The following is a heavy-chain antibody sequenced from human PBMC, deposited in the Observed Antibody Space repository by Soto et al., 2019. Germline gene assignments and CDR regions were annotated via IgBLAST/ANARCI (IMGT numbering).Heavy chain of an antibody. V-gene: IGHV3-30*18. CDR1: GFAFSNSG. J-gene: IGHJ4*02. CDR2: VSFDGANE. CDR3: AKERMEQYQLLPFFDY. D-gene: IGHD6-19*01. Sequence: VQPGRSLRLSCSASGFAFSNSGMHWVRQAPGKGLEWVAVVSFDGANEYYADSVRGRFTISRDNSKDTLYLQMDSLREEDTAVYYCAKERMEQYQLLPFFDYWGQGTLVIVSS.